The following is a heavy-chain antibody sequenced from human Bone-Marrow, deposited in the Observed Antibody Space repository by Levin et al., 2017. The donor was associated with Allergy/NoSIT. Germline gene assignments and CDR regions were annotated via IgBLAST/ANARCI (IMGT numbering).Heavy chain of an antibody. J-gene: IGHJ4*02. D-gene: IGHD2-15*01. CDR3: AQGGRVTVCVVFQGDFFDY. CDR2: LSGSGTRT. CDR1: GFTFSTYA. Sequence: PGGSLRLSCAASGFTFSTYAMSWVRQTPGKGLEWVSGLSGSGTRTYYADSVKGRFTISRDNAKNTLYLQMNSLRADDTAVYYCAQGGRVTVCVVFQGDFFDYWGQGALVTVSS. V-gene: IGHV3-23*01.